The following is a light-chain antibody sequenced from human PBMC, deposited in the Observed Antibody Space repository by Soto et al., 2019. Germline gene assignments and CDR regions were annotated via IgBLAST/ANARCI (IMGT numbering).Light chain of an antibody. Sequence: DIQMTQSPSSLSESAGDRVTITCRASQSISSYLNWYQQKPGKAPKLLIYAASSLQSGVPSRFSGSGSGTDFTLTISSLQPEDFATYFCQQSYSTPPWTFGQGTKVDIK. V-gene: IGKV1-39*01. CDR3: QQSYSTPPWT. CDR2: AAS. J-gene: IGKJ1*01. CDR1: QSISSY.